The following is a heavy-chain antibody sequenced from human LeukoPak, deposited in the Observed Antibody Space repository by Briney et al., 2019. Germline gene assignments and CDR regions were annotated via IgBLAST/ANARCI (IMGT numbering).Heavy chain of an antibody. CDR2: MNPNSGNT. Sequence: GASVKVSCRASGYTFTSYDTNWVRQATGQGLEWMGWMNPNSGNTGYAQKFQGRVTMTRNTSISTAYMELSSLRSEDTAMYYCARGHYDILTGTIWGQGTLVTVSS. D-gene: IGHD3-9*01. V-gene: IGHV1-8*01. CDR1: GYTFTSYD. J-gene: IGHJ4*02. CDR3: ARGHYDILTGTI.